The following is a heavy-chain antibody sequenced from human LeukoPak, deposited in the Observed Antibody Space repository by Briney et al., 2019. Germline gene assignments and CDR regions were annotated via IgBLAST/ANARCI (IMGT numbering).Heavy chain of an antibody. J-gene: IGHJ4*02. CDR3: ARYDSSGTRGY. CDR1: GGSFSGYY. V-gene: IGHV4-34*01. CDR2: INHSGST. Sequence: PSETLSLTCAVYGGSFSGYYWSWIRQPPGKGLEWIGEINHSGSTNYNPSLKSRVTISVDTSKNQFSLKLSSATAADTAVYYCARYDSSGTRGYWGQGTLVTVSS. D-gene: IGHD3-22*01.